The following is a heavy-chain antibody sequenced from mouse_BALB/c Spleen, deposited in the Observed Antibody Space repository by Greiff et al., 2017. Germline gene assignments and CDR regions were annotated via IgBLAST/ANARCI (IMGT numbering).Heavy chain of an antibody. CDR3: ARSLGLFDY. J-gene: IGHJ2*01. CDR1: GFPFSSFG. V-gene: IGHV5-17*02. D-gene: IGHD4-1*01. CDR2: ISSGSSTI. Sequence: EVKLVESGGGLVQPGGSRKLSCAASGFPFSSFGMHWVRQAPEKGLEWVAYISSGSSTIYYADTVKGRFTISRDNPKNTLFLQMTSLRSEDTAMYYCARSLGLFDYWGQGTTLTVSS.